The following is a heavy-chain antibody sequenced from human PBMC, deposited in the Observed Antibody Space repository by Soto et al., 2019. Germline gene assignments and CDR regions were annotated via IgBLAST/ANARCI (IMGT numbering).Heavy chain of an antibody. J-gene: IGHJ2*01. CDR1: GFTFTSYA. CDR3: AKPGLTTVTGNWYFDL. Sequence: EVQLLESGGGLVQPGGSLTLSCTASGFTFTSYAMNWVRQAPGKGLDWVSAISGSGSNTFYADSVKGRFTISRDNSKNTVYLQMSSLRAEDTAVYYCAKPGLTTVTGNWYFDLWGRGSLVTVSS. CDR2: ISGSGSNT. D-gene: IGHD4-17*01. V-gene: IGHV3-23*01.